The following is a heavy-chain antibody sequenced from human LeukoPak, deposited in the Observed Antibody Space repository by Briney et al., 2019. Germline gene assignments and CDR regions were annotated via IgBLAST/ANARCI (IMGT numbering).Heavy chain of an antibody. CDR1: GFTFSNAW. Sequence: GGSLRLSCAASGFTFSNAWMSWVRQAPGKGLEWVGRIKSKTDGGTTDYAAPVKGRFTISRDDSKNTLYLQMNSLKTEDTAVYYCTRAGDIVVVPAASYAGYWGQGTLVTVSS. CDR3: TRAGDIVVVPAASYAGY. J-gene: IGHJ4*02. CDR2: IKSKTDGGTT. V-gene: IGHV3-15*01. D-gene: IGHD2-2*01.